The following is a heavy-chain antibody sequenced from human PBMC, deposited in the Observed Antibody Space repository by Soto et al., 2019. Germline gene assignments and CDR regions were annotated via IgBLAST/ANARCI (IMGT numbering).Heavy chain of an antibody. CDR1: GFTFSSYS. CDR3: ARSSQWLVGGLDY. V-gene: IGHV3-48*01. D-gene: IGHD6-19*01. J-gene: IGHJ4*02. Sequence: EVQLVESGGGLVQPGGSLRLSCAASGFTFSSYSMNWVRQAPGKGLEWVSYISSSSSTIYYADSVKGRFTTSRDNAKNSLYLQMNSLRAEDTAVYYCARSSQWLVGGLDYWGQGTLVTVSS. CDR2: ISSSSSTI.